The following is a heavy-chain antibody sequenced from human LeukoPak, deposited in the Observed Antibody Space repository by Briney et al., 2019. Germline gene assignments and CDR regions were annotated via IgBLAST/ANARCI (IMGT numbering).Heavy chain of an antibody. CDR3: ARDNEYCTGGTCRLDY. V-gene: IGHV3-74*01. CDR1: GFTFSFYW. CDR2: INNDGRST. J-gene: IGHJ4*02. Sequence: TGGSLRLSCASSGFTFSFYWMHWVRQAPGKGLVWVSRINNDGRSTSYAGSVKGRFTISRDNAKITLYLQMNSLRAEDTAVYYCARDNEYCTGGTCRLDYWGQGALVTVSS. D-gene: IGHD2-15*01.